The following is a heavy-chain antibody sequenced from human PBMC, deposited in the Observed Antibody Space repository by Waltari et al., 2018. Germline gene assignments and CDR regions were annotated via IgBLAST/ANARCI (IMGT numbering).Heavy chain of an antibody. CDR3: ARGIDFWSGYPIDY. D-gene: IGHD3-3*01. V-gene: IGHV1-2*02. CDR1: GYTFTGYY. J-gene: IGHJ4*02. Sequence: QVQLVQSGAEVKKPGASVKVSCKASGYTFTGYYMHWVRQAPGQGLEWMGWINPNSGGTNYAKKFQGRVTMTRDTSISTAYMELSRLRSDDTAVYYCARGIDFWSGYPIDYWGQGTLVTVSS. CDR2: INPNSGGT.